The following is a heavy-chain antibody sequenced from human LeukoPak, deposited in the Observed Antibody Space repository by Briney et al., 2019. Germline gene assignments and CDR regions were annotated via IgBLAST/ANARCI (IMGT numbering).Heavy chain of an antibody. Sequence: GGSLRLSCAASGFTFDDYAMHWVRQAPGKGLEWVSGISWNSGSIGYADSVKGRFTISRDNAKNSLYLQMNSLRAEDTALYYCAKDSIPGFDAFDIWGQGTMVTVSS. CDR1: GFTFDDYA. CDR2: ISWNSGSI. D-gene: IGHD3-9*01. J-gene: IGHJ3*02. V-gene: IGHV3-9*01. CDR3: AKDSIPGFDAFDI.